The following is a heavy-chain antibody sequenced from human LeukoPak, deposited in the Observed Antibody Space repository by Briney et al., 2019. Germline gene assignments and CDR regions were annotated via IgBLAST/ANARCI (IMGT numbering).Heavy chain of an antibody. Sequence: ASVKVSCKASGYTFTSYAMHWVRQAPGQRLGWMGWINAGNGNIKYSQKFQGRVTITRDTSASTAYMELSSLRSEDTAVYYCARADDYDGLYYYGMDVWGQGTTVTVSS. CDR2: INAGNGNI. J-gene: IGHJ6*02. V-gene: IGHV1-3*01. D-gene: IGHD4-23*01. CDR3: ARADDYDGLYYYGMDV. CDR1: GYTFTSYA.